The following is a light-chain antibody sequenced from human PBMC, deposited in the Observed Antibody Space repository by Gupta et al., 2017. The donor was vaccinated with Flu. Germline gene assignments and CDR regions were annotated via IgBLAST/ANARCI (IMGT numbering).Light chain of an antibody. J-gene: IGLJ3*02. CDR1: ALSKQY. CDR2: KDT. V-gene: IGLV3-25*02. Sequence: YQLTQAPAMSVSPGQTATITCSGSALSKQYVYWYRQRPGQAPVLFIYKDTERASGIPDRISGSSSGTRVTLTIRGVQTEDEADYYCQSADITGASRVFGGGT. CDR3: QSADITGASRV.